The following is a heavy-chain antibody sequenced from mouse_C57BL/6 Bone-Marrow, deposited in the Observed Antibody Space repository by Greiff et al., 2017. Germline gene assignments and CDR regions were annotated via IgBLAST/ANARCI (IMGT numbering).Heavy chain of an antibody. J-gene: IGHJ4*01. Sequence: VQLQQPGAELVRPGSSVKLSCKASGYTFTSYWMDWVKQRPGQGLEWIGNIYPSDSETHYNQKFKDKATLTVDKSSSTAYMQLSSLTSEDSAVYYCARTPYDYDERGYYAMDYWGQGTSVTVSS. CDR3: ARTPYDYDERGYYAMDY. CDR2: IYPSDSET. V-gene: IGHV1-61*01. CDR1: GYTFTSYW. D-gene: IGHD2-4*01.